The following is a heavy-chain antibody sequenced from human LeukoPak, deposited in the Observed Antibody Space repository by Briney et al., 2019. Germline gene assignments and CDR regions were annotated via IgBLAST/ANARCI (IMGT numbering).Heavy chain of an antibody. J-gene: IGHJ4*02. V-gene: IGHV3-30*18. CDR3: AKLGTGIAAAGHFDY. CDR2: ISYDGSNK. D-gene: IGHD6-13*01. Sequence: PGGSLRLSCAASGFTFSSYGMHWVRQAPGKGLEWVAVISYDGSNKNYADSVKGRFTISRDNSKNTLYLQMNSLRAEDTAVYYCAKLGTGIAAAGHFDYWGQGTLVTVSS. CDR1: GFTFSSYG.